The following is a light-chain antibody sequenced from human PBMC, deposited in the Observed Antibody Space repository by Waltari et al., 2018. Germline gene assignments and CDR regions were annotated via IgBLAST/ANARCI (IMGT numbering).Light chain of an antibody. Sequence: SYRASQSVSNYLAWYQQKPGQAPRLLIYGASNSATGIPARFSGSGSGTDFTLTISSLEPEDFAVYYCQQRSNWPLTFGGGTKVEIK. CDR1: QSVSNY. CDR3: QQRSNWPLT. J-gene: IGKJ4*01. V-gene: IGKV3-11*01. CDR2: GAS.